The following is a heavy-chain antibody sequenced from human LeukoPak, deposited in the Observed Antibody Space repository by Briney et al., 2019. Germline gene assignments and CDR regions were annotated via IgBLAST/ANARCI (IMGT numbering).Heavy chain of an antibody. D-gene: IGHD6-19*01. Sequence: GGSLRLSCAASGFTFSSYSMNWVRQAPGKGLEWISYISGSSKIIHWAESLKGRFTISRDNAKNSLYLQMNSLRDEDTAVYYCAKGESSEWHAPIDYWGQGTLVTVSS. CDR2: ISGSSKII. CDR3: AKGESSEWHAPIDY. J-gene: IGHJ4*02. CDR1: GFTFSSYS. V-gene: IGHV3-48*02.